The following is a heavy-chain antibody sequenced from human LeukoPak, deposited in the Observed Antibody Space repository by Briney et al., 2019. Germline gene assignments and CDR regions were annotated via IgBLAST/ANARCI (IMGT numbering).Heavy chain of an antibody. D-gene: IGHD3-22*01. Sequence: PSETLSLTCTASGGSISSYYWSWIRQPAGKGLEWIGRIYTSGSTNYNPSLKSRVTISVDKSKNQFSLKLSSVTAADTAVYYCARVLDYYYDSSGYYPQYYYYYYMDVWGKGTTVTVSS. CDR1: GGSISSYY. CDR3: ARVLDYYYDSSGYYPQYYYYYYMDV. J-gene: IGHJ6*03. CDR2: IYTSGST. V-gene: IGHV4-4*07.